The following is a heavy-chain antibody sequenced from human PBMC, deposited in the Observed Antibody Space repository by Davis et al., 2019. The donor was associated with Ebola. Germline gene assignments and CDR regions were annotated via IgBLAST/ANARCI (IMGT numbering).Heavy chain of an antibody. J-gene: IGHJ4*02. CDR1: GFTFSSYA. CDR2: ISYDGSNK. Sequence: GGSLRLSCAASGFTFSSYAMHWVRQAPGKGLEWVAVISYDGSNKYYADSVKGRFTISRDNSKNTLYLQMNSLRAEDTAVYYCARGRVETAMDSWYYFDYWGQGTLVTVSS. D-gene: IGHD5-18*01. V-gene: IGHV3-30*04. CDR3: ARGRVETAMDSWYYFDY.